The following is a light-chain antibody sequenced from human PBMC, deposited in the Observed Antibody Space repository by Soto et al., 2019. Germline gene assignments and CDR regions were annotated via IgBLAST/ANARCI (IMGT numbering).Light chain of an antibody. Sequence: EIVLTQSPATLSLSPGERATLSCRASQSVSSYLAWYQQKPGQAPRLLIYDASNRATGIPARFSGSGSGTDFTLTISGLEPEDLAVYYCQQRSNWPPTFGQGTKVEIK. V-gene: IGKV3-11*01. CDR3: QQRSNWPPT. CDR1: QSVSSY. CDR2: DAS. J-gene: IGKJ1*01.